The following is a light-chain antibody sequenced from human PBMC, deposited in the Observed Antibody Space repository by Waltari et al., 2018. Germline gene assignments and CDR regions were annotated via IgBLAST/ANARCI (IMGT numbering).Light chain of an antibody. Sequence: DVVMTQSPLSLSVALGQPASISCTSSHSLVYDNGNTYLNWFHQRPGQSPRRLIYMVSTRDSGVAGRFSGSGSGTDFMLTINGVEAEDVGLYFCMQGANWPPTFGQGTRVEIK. V-gene: IGKV2-30*01. CDR1: HSLVYDNGNTY. J-gene: IGKJ1*01. CDR3: MQGANWPPT. CDR2: MVS.